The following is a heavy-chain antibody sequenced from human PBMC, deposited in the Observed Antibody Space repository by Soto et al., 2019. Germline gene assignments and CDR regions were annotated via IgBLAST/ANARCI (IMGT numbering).Heavy chain of an antibody. CDR1: GFSLSTSEVG. D-gene: IGHD2-21*02. J-gene: IGHJ4*02. CDR2: IYWDDDK. Sequence: QITLKESGPTLVKPTQTLTLTCTFSGFSLSTSEVGVGWIRQPPGKALEWLALIYWDDDKRYSPSLKSRLTITKDTSKNQVDLTMTNMDPVDTATYYCAHSRGGGNSPPVDYWGQGTLVTVSS. V-gene: IGHV2-5*02. CDR3: AHSRGGGNSPPVDY.